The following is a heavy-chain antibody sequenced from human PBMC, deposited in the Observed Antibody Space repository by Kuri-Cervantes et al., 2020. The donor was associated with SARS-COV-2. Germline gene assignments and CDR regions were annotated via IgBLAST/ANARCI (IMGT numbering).Heavy chain of an antibody. D-gene: IGHD1-26*01. CDR3: ARSPSGSNREDWFDP. J-gene: IGHJ5*02. CDR2: FDPEDGET. V-gene: IGHV1-24*01. CDR1: GYTLTELS. Sequence: ASVKVSCKVSGYTLTELSMHWVRQAPGKGLEWMGGFDPEDGETIYAQKFQGRVTMTEDTSTDTAYMELSSLRSEDTAVYYCARSPSGSNREDWFDPWGQGTLVTVSS.